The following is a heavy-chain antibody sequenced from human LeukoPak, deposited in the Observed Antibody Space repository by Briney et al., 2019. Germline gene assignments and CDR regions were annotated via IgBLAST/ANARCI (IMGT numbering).Heavy chain of an antibody. CDR1: GYTFTSYD. J-gene: IGHJ3*02. CDR2: MNPNSGNT. CDR3: ARVGDSYGYWAFDI. V-gene: IGHV1-8*01. D-gene: IGHD5-18*01. Sequence: GASVKVSCKASGYTFTSYDINWVRQATGQGLEWRGWMNPNSGNTGYAQKFQGRVTITRNTSISTAYMELSSLRSEDTAVYYCARVGDSYGYWAFDIWGQGTMVTVSS.